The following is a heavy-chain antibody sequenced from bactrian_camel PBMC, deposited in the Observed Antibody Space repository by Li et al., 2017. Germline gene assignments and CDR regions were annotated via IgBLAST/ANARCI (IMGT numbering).Heavy chain of an antibody. V-gene: IGHV3S40*01. D-gene: IGHD3*01. J-gene: IGHJ4*01. Sequence: VQLVESGGGSVQAGGSLRLSCAASGITFSRHDMSWVRQAPGKEVEWVAGITSLPSLFRAASYADSVKGRFTISRDNAKDTLYLQMSSLKIEDTAVYYCAPGSSRQATMTALGKGTQVTVS. CDR2: ITSLPSLFRAA. CDR1: GITFSRHD.